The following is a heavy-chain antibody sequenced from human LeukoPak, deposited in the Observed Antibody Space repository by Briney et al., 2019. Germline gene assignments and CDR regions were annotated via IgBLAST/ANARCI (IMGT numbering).Heavy chain of an antibody. D-gene: IGHD1/OR15-1a*01. J-gene: IGHJ6*04. CDR3: AGGNSMNV. Sequence: PGGSLRLSCAVSEFPFSDSWMYWVRQAPGKGLEGVANIKKDGSGISYVDSVQGRFIISRDNAKNSRYLQMNSLRVEDTAVYFCAGGNSMNVWGKGTAVTVSS. CDR2: IKKDGSGI. CDR1: EFPFSDSW. V-gene: IGHV3-7*03.